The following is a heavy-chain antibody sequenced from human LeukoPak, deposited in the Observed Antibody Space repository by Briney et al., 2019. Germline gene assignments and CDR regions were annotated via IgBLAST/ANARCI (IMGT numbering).Heavy chain of an antibody. CDR3: ASLNGNLFDY. Sequence: GGSLRLSCAASGFTFSSYAMDWVRQAPGKGLEWVAVISYDGSNKYYADSVRGRFTISRDNSKNTLYLQMNSLRAEDTAVYYCASLNGNLFDYWGQGTLVTVSS. CDR1: GFTFSSYA. V-gene: IGHV3-30-3*01. CDR2: ISYDGSNK. D-gene: IGHD4-23*01. J-gene: IGHJ4*02.